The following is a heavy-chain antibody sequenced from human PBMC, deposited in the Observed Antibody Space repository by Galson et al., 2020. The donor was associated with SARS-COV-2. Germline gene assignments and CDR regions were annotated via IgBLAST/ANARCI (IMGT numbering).Heavy chain of an antibody. V-gene: IGHV1-2*04. Sequence: ASVKVSCKASGYAFTGQYIHWVRQAPGQGLEWMGWINPKSGGTLYTQKLQGWVSMTRDSSLSKVYMELSRLRSDDTAVYYFARDRGYGGNSGAFDYWGQGTLVTVSS. CDR2: INPKSGGT. CDR1: GYAFTGQY. J-gene: IGHJ4*02. D-gene: IGHD2-21*02. CDR3: ARDRGYGGNSGAFDY.